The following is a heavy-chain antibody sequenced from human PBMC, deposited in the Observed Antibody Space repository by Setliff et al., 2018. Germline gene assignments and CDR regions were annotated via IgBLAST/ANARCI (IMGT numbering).Heavy chain of an antibody. CDR1: GGSISSSGYY. J-gene: IGHJ4*02. CDR3: AKITGMVGATPYYFDY. V-gene: IGHV4-39*01. CDR2: IYYSGRT. Sequence: PSETLSLTCTVSGGSISSSGYYWSWIRQPPGKGLEWIGNIYYSGRTYYNPSLKNRVTISVDTSKNQFSLKLTSVTAADTAVYYCAKITGMVGATPYYFDYWGQGTLVTVSS. D-gene: IGHD1-26*01.